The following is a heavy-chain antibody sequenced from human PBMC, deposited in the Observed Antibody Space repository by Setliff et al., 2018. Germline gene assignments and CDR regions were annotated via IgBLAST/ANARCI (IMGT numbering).Heavy chain of an antibody. D-gene: IGHD3-22*01. V-gene: IGHV1-69*13. CDR2: IIPIFGTA. J-gene: IGHJ4*02. CDR1: GGTFSSYA. Sequence: SVKVSCKASGGTFSSYAISWVRQAPGQGLEWMGGIIPIFGTANYAQKFQGRVTITADESTSTAYMELSSLRSEETAVYYCARGPDYYDSSGHRGFDYWGQGTLVTVSS. CDR3: ARGPDYYDSSGHRGFDY.